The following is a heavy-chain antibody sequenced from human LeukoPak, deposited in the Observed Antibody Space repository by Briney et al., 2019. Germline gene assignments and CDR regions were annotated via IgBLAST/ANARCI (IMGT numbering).Heavy chain of an antibody. CDR2: ISSKGVST. D-gene: IGHD6-6*01. CDR1: GFTISLYA. Sequence: GGSLRLSCPASGFTISLYAMHWVRQAPGKGLEYVSGISSKGVSTYYADSVKGRFTISRDNSKDTMFLQMSSLRPEDTAVYYCVKGGQYSSSSHFDYWGQGTLVTVSS. J-gene: IGHJ4*02. CDR3: VKGGQYSSSSHFDY. V-gene: IGHV3-64D*09.